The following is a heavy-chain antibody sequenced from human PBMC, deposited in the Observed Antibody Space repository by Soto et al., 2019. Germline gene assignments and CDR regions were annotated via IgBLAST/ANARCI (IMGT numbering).Heavy chain of an antibody. Sequence: SGTLSLTCTVSCGTISSGDYYWSWIRQPPGKGLEWSGYIYYSWSTYYNPAHTRQVTISVGTSKNQFSLKPNSVTAADTAVYYCARAVRDRVATISRWFDPWGQGTLVTVSS. J-gene: IGHJ5*02. V-gene: IGHV4-30-4*01. CDR3: ARAVRDRVATISRWFDP. CDR2: IYYSWST. D-gene: IGHD5-12*01. CDR1: CGTISSGDYY.